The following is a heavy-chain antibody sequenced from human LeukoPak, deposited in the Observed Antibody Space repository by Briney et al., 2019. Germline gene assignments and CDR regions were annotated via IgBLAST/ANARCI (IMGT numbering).Heavy chain of an antibody. D-gene: IGHD6-13*01. CDR2: INPNSGGT. CDR1: GYTFTGYY. V-gene: IGHV1-2*04. J-gene: IGHJ6*02. CDR3: ARGLGGAQQAAAGIQDV. Sequence: GASVKVSCKASGYTFTGYYMHWVRQAPGQGLEWMEWINPNSGGTNYAQKFQGWVTMTRDTSISTAYMELSRLRSDDTAVYYCARGLGGAQQAAAGIQDVWGQGTTVTVSS.